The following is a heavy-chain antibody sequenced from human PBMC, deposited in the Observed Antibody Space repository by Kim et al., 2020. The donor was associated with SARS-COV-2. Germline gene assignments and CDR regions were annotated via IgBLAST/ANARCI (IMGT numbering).Heavy chain of an antibody. J-gene: IGHJ5*02. CDR3: ARGDSSSWYTPLILDP. D-gene: IGHD6-13*01. Sequence: GGSLRLSCAASGFTFSSYSMNWVRQAPGKGLEWVSSISSSSSYIYYADSVKGRFTISRDNAKNSLYLQMNSLRAEDTAVYYCARGDSSSWYTPLILDPWGQGTLVTVSS. V-gene: IGHV3-21*01. CDR1: GFTFSSYS. CDR2: ISSSSSYI.